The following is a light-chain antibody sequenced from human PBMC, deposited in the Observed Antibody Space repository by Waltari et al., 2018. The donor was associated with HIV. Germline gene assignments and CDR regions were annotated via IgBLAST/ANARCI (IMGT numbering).Light chain of an antibody. Sequence: DMQMTQSPSTLSASVGDRVTITCRASQTINSWLAWYQQKPGKAPKLLIYEASGLESGVPSRFSGSGSGTEFTLTISSLQPDDFATYYCQQTYSTPLTFGGGTKVEIK. J-gene: IGKJ4*01. CDR1: QTINSW. CDR2: EAS. V-gene: IGKV1-5*03. CDR3: QQTYSTPLT.